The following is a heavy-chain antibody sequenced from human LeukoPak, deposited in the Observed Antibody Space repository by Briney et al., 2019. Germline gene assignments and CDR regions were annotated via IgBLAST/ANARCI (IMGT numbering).Heavy chain of an antibody. CDR2: IHYDGSYK. J-gene: IGHJ6*03. V-gene: IGHV3-30*02. CDR1: GFTFSSYG. Sequence: GGSLRLSCAASGFTFSSYGMHWVRQAPGKGLEWVAFIHYDGSYKYYADSVKGRFTISRDNSKNTLYLQMISLRAEDTAVYYCARQTLWFGVHYYYMDVWGKGTTVTISS. CDR3: ARQTLWFGVHYYYMDV. D-gene: IGHD3-10*01.